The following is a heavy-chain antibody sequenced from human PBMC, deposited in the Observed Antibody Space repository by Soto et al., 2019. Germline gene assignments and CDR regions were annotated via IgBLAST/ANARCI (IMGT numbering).Heavy chain of an antibody. J-gene: IGHJ2*01. V-gene: IGHV3-30*18. CDR3: AKWGRGFDL. CDR2: ISYDGSYK. D-gene: IGHD3-10*01. Sequence: QVQLVESGGGVVQPGRSLRLSCAASGFTFSSYGMHWVRQAPGKGLEWVAIISYDGSYKYYADSVKGRFTISRDNSKNTLYLQMNSLRAEDTAVYYCAKWGRGFDLWGRGTLVTVSS. CDR1: GFTFSSYG.